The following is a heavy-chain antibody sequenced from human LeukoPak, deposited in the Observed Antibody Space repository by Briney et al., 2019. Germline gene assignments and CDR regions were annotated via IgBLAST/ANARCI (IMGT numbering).Heavy chain of an antibody. CDR3: ARQKYCSGGSCSDYYGMDV. V-gene: IGHV5-51*01. CDR2: IYPGDSES. Sequence: GESLKISCKGSGYSFTTYWIGWVRQMPGKGLEWMGIIYPGDSESRHSPSFQGQVTISADKSISTAYLQWSNLKASDTAMYYCARQKYCSGGSCSDYYGMDVWGQGTTVTVSS. J-gene: IGHJ6*02. CDR1: GYSFTTYW. D-gene: IGHD2-15*01.